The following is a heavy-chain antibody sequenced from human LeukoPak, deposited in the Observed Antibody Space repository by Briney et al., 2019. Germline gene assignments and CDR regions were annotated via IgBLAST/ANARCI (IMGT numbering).Heavy chain of an antibody. CDR3: TTDWGYYDSSGYVNY. Sequence: PGGSLRLSCAASGFTFSNAWMSWVRQAPGKGLEWVGRIKSKTDGGTTDYAAPVKGRFTISRDDSKNTLYLQMNSLKPEDTAVYYCTTDWGYYDSSGYVNYWGQGTLVTVSS. V-gene: IGHV3-15*01. D-gene: IGHD3-22*01. J-gene: IGHJ4*02. CDR2: IKSKTDGGTT. CDR1: GFTFSNAW.